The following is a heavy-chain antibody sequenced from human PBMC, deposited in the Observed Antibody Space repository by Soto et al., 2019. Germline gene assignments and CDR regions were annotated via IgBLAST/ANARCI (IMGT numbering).Heavy chain of an antibody. J-gene: IGHJ4*02. V-gene: IGHV3-30*03. CDR1: GFIFSNNG. CDR3: TIVRVADSALDH. Sequence: QGQLGESWGGGVQPGRALRLSCVGSGFIFSNNGMQWVRQTPGTGLEWVAFMSYDGSDTFYAESVKGRFTISRDNSKNTLFLHMSNLRAEDTAMYYCTIVRVADSALDHWGQGTLVTVSS. CDR2: MSYDGSDT. D-gene: IGHD3-10*02.